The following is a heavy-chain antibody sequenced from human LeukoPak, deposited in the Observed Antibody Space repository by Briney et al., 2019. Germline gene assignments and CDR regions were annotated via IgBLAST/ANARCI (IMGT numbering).Heavy chain of an antibody. Sequence: GGSLRLSCAASGFTFSSYGMHWVRQAPGKGLEWVAVIWYDGSNKYYAGSVKGRFTISRDNSKNTLYLQMNSLRAEDTAVYYCARDRYCGGDCYYFDYWGQGTLVTVSS. CDR2: IWYDGSNK. J-gene: IGHJ4*02. CDR3: ARDRYCGGDCYYFDY. V-gene: IGHV3-33*01. CDR1: GFTFSSYG. D-gene: IGHD2-21*02.